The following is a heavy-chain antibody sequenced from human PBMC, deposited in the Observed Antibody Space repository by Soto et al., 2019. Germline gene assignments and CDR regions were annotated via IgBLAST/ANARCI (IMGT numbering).Heavy chain of an antibody. CDR2: ISYDGSNK. Sequence: QVQLVESGGGVVQPGRSLRLSCAASGFTFSSYGMHWVREAPGKGLEWVAVISYDGSNKYYADSVKGRFTISRDNSKNTLYLQMNSLRAEDTAVYYCAKDWGRGIRGFFDYWGQGTLVTVCS. CDR1: GFTFSSYG. CDR3: AKDWGRGIRGFFDY. V-gene: IGHV3-30*18. J-gene: IGHJ4*02. D-gene: IGHD3-3*02.